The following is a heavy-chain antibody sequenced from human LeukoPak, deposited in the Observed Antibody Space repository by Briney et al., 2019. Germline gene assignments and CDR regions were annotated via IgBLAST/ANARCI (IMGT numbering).Heavy chain of an antibody. J-gene: IGHJ4*02. CDR1: GGSISSYY. Sequence: SETLSLTCTVSGGSISSYYWSWIRQPPGKGLEWIGYIYYSGSTNYNPSLKSRVTISVDTSKNQFSLKLSSVTAADTAVYYCARSSGYYYYFDYWGQGTLVTVSS. D-gene: IGHD3-22*01. CDR3: ARSSGYYYYFDY. V-gene: IGHV4-59*12. CDR2: IYYSGST.